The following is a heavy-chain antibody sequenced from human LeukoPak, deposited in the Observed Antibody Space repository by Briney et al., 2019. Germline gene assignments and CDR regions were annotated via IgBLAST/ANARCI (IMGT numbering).Heavy chain of an antibody. V-gene: IGHV4-30-2*01. CDR1: GGSISSGGYY. Sequence: SQTLSLTCAVSGGSISSGGYYWSWIRQPPGKGLEWIGYIYHSGSTYYNPSLKSRVTISVDRSKKQFSLKLSSVTAADTAVYYCASVGLQGFDPWGQGTLVTVSS. CDR3: ASVGLQGFDP. CDR2: IYHSGST. J-gene: IGHJ5*02. D-gene: IGHD4-11*01.